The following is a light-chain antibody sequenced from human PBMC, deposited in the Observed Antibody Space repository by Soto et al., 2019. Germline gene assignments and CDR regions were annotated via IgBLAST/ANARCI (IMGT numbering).Light chain of an antibody. CDR3: QQAVSFPFT. CDR2: TAS. J-gene: IGKJ3*01. CDR1: QPIKTW. V-gene: IGKV1-12*02. Sequence: DIQLTQSPASVSAAVGDRINISCRASQPIKTWLAWYQQKPGKGPKLLIYTASTLETGVPSRFSGSGPGTDFTLTISSLQPEDAAIYSCQQAVSFPFTFGPGARV.